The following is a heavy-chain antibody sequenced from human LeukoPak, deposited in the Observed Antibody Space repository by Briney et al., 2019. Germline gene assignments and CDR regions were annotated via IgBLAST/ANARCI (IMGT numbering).Heavy chain of an antibody. J-gene: IGHJ1*01. D-gene: IGHD3-10*01. CDR2: IYSGGST. CDR1: GLTISNNF. V-gene: IGHV3-66*01. Sequence: PGGSLILSCAASGLTISNNFMGWVRQAPGKGLEWVSLIYSGGSTYSADSVKGRFTISRDNSKNTLHLQMNNLRAEDTAVYYCARDTDYYGSGRHGYFDHWGQGTLVTVSS. CDR3: ARDTDYYGSGRHGYFDH.